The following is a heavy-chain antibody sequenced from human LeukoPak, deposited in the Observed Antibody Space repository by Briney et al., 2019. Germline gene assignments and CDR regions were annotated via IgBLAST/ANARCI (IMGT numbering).Heavy chain of an antibody. CDR3: ARQGGGFWYFDL. CDR1: GGSISSYY. V-gene: IGHV4-59*08. CDR2: IYYSGST. Sequence: TSETLSLTCTVSGGSISSYYWSWIRQPPGKGLEWIGYIYYSGSTNYNPSLKSRVTISVDTSKNQFSLKLSSVTAADTAVYYCARQGGGFWYFDLWGRGTLVTVSS. J-gene: IGHJ2*01. D-gene: IGHD6-25*01.